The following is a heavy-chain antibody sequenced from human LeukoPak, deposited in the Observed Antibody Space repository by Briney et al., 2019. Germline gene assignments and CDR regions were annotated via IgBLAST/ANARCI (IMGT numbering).Heavy chain of an antibody. D-gene: IGHD3-9*01. V-gene: IGHV1-18*01. CDR3: ARDTALYDILTGYYTPPNFDY. CDR2: ISAYNGNT. CDR1: GYTFTSYG. Sequence: ASVKVSCKASGYTFTSYGISWVRQAPGQGLEWMGWISAYNGNTNYAQKLQGRVTMTTDTSTSTAYMELRSLRSDDTAVYYCARDTALYDILTGYYTPPNFDYWGQGTLVTVSS. J-gene: IGHJ4*02.